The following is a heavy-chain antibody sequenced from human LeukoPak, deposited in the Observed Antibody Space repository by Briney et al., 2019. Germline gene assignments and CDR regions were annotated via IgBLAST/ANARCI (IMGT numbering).Heavy chain of an antibody. CDR3: ARSITMVRGVFDY. D-gene: IGHD3-10*01. J-gene: IGHJ4*02. CDR2: IYPGDSDT. CDR1: GYSFSYYW. Sequence: KHGESLKISCKASGYSFSYYWIAWVRQMPGKGLEWKGIIYPGDSDTRYSPSFQGQVTISADKSISTAYLQWSSLKASDTAMYYCARSITMVRGVFDYWGQGTLLTVSS. V-gene: IGHV5-51*01.